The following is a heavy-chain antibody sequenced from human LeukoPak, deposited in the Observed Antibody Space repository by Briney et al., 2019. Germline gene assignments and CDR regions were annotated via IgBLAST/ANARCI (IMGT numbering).Heavy chain of an antibody. CDR3: ARTTEGYCSSASCFGFSYSYYMDV. D-gene: IGHD2-2*01. V-gene: IGHV4-59*01. J-gene: IGHJ6*03. Sequence: SETLSLTCAVSGGSISSYYWSWIRQPPGKGLEWIGYIYYSGSTNYNPSLKSRVTISVDTSKNQFSLKLSSVIAADTAVYYCARTTEGYCSSASCFGFSYSYYMDVWGKGTTVTISS. CDR1: GGSISSYY. CDR2: IYYSGST.